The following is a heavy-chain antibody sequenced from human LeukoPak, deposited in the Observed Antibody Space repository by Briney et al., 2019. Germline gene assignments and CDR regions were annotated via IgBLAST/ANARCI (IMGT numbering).Heavy chain of an antibody. V-gene: IGHV4-59*08. Sequence: PSETLSLTCTVSGGSISSYYWSWIRQSPGKGLEWIGYIYYSGSTNYNPSLKSRVTISLDTSKNQFSLTVTSVTAADTAVYYCARRYCSGGHCYYFDSWGQGTLVTVSS. CDR3: ARRYCSGGHCYYFDS. J-gene: IGHJ4*02. D-gene: IGHD2-15*01. CDR1: GGSISSYY. CDR2: IYYSGST.